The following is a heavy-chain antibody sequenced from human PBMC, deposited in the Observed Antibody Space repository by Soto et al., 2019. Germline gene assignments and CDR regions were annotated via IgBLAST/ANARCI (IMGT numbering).Heavy chain of an antibody. Sequence: GGSLRLSCAASGFTFSSYLRHWVRQAPGKGLVWVSRINSDGSSTSYADSVKGRFTISRDNAKNTLYLQMNSLRAEDTAVYYCARDPDYGDYGGFDLWGRGTLVTVSS. V-gene: IGHV3-74*01. J-gene: IGHJ2*01. CDR2: INSDGSST. CDR3: ARDPDYGDYGGFDL. D-gene: IGHD4-17*01. CDR1: GFTFSSYL.